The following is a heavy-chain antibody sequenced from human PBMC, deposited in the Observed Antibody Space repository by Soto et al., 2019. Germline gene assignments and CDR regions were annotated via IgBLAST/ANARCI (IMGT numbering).Heavy chain of an antibody. Sequence: PLQTLSLHCSISVARFFSNYVTWYCIRQSTSRFLEWLGRTYYRSKWYYDYALSVKSRITINPDTSNNQLSLQLNSVTPDDTAVYYCVRLIGNSWLDSWGQGTLVTVSS. D-gene: IGHD3-16*01. CDR2: TYYRSKWYY. CDR3: VRLIGNSWLDS. CDR1: VARFFSNYVT. V-gene: IGHV6-1*01. J-gene: IGHJ5*01.